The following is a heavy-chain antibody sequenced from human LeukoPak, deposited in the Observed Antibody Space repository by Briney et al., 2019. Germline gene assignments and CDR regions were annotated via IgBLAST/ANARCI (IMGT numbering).Heavy chain of an antibody. CDR1: GYTFTGYY. J-gene: IGHJ4*02. Sequence: ASVKVSCKASGYTFTGYYMHWVRQAPGQGLEWMGWINPNSGGTNYAQKFQGRVTMTRDTSISTAYMELSRLRSDDTAVYYCASDPYYHGSGSYYNLVYWGQGTLVTVSS. CDR2: INPNSGGT. CDR3: ASDPYYHGSGSYYNLVY. D-gene: IGHD3-10*01. V-gene: IGHV1-2*02.